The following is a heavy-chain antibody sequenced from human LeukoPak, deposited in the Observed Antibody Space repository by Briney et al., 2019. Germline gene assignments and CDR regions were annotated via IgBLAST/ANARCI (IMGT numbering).Heavy chain of an antibody. CDR2: IRYDGSNK. V-gene: IGHV3-30*02. D-gene: IGHD6-19*01. J-gene: IGHJ4*02. CDR1: GFTFSSYG. CDR3: AKVRGEQWLGHFDY. Sequence: GGSLRLSCAASGFTFSSYGMHWVRQAPGKGLEWVAFIRYDGSNKYYADSVKGRFTISRYNSKNTLYLQMNSLRAEDTAVYYCAKVRGEQWLGHFDYWGQGTLVTVSS.